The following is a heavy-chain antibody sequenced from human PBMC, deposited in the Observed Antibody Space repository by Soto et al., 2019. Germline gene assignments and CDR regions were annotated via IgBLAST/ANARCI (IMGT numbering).Heavy chain of an antibody. CDR1: GYTFTSYY. CDR3: ARAGSGDYDFWSGYYGYYYGMDV. V-gene: IGHV1-46*01. J-gene: IGHJ6*04. D-gene: IGHD3-3*01. CDR2: INPSGGST. Sequence: ASVKVSCKASGYTFTSYYMHWVRQAPGQGLEWMGIINPSGGSTSYAQKFQGRVTMTRDTSTSTVYMELSSLRSEDTAVYYCARAGSGDYDFWSGYYGYYYGMDVWGKGITVTAPQ.